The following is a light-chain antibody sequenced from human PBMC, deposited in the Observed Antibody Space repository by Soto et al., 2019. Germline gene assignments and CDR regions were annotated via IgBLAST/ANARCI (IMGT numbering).Light chain of an antibody. J-gene: IGKJ2*01. CDR1: QGMSNY. CDR2: AAS. Sequence: DIQMTQSPSSLSATVEDRVTITCRASQGMSNYLAWYQQKPGKVPKLLIYAASTLQSGVPSRFSGSGSGTDFTLTISSLQPEDVATYYCQTYNSAPHTFGQGTKLEIK. V-gene: IGKV1-27*01. CDR3: QTYNSAPHT.